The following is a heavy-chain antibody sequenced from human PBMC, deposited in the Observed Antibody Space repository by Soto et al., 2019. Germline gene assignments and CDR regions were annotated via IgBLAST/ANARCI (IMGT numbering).Heavy chain of an antibody. D-gene: IGHD2-2*01. CDR2: INPSGGST. V-gene: IGHV1-46*03. Sequence: ASVKVSCKASGYTFTSYYMHWVRQAPGQGLEWMGIINPSGGSTSYAQKFQGRVTMTRDTSTSTVYMELSSLRSEDTAVYYCAHAFHQLPSRAWFDPWGQGTLVTVSS. J-gene: IGHJ5*02. CDR1: GYTFTSYY. CDR3: AHAFHQLPSRAWFDP.